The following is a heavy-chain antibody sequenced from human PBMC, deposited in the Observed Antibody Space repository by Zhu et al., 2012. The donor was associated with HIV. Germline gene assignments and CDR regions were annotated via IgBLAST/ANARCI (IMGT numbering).Heavy chain of an antibody. Sequence: QVQLQESGPGLVKPSETLSLTCTVSGGSISSSSYYWGWIRQPPGKGLEWIGSIYYSGSTYYNPSLKSRVTISVDTSKNQFSLKLSSVTAADTAVYYCARHPPSYYSSKLGGFXYWGQGTLGHRLL. V-gene: IGHV4-39*01. CDR3: ARHPPSYYSSKLGGFXY. J-gene: IGHJ4*02. CDR2: IYYSGST. CDR1: GGSISSSSYY. D-gene: IGHD6-13*01.